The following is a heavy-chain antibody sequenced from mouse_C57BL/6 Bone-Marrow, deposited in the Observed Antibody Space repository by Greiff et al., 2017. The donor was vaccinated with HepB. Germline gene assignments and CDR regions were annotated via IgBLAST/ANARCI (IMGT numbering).Heavy chain of an antibody. V-gene: IGHV1-52*01. Sequence: QVQLQQPGAELVRPGSSVKLSCKASGYTFTSYWMHWVKQRPIQGLEWIGNIDPSDSETHYNQKFKDKATLTVDKSSSTAYMQLSSLTSEDSAVYYCARHDYDREGFDYWGQGTTLTVSS. CDR3: ARHDYDREGFDY. CDR2: IDPSDSET. J-gene: IGHJ2*01. CDR1: GYTFTSYW. D-gene: IGHD2-4*01.